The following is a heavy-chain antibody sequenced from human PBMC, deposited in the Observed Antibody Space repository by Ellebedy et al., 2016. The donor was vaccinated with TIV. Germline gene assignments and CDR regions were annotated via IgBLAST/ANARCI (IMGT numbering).Heavy chain of an antibody. Sequence: GESLKISXAASGFTFSSYSMNWVRQAPGKGLEWVSAISGSGGSTYYADSVKGRFTISRDNSKNTLYLQMNSLRAEDTAVYYCAKERGGFDYWGHGTLVTVSS. CDR2: ISGSGGST. CDR3: AKERGGFDY. V-gene: IGHV3-23*01. CDR1: GFTFSSYS. D-gene: IGHD3-16*01. J-gene: IGHJ4*01.